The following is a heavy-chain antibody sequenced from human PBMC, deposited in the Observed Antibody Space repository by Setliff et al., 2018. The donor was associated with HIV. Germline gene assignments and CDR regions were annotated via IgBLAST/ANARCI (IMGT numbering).Heavy chain of an antibody. CDR1: GFTFSSYA. J-gene: IGHJ6*02. Sequence: PGGSLRLSCAASGFTFSSYAMSWVRQAPGKGLEWVAHISGDGSRIYYADSLKGRFTISRDNAKNSLSLQMNNLRAEDTALYYCVRDRIGIFGVVSLEEYYYYGLDVWGHGTTVTVSS. CDR3: VRDRIGIFGVVSLEEYYYYGLDV. D-gene: IGHD3-3*01. V-gene: IGHV3-48*03. CDR2: ISGDGSRI.